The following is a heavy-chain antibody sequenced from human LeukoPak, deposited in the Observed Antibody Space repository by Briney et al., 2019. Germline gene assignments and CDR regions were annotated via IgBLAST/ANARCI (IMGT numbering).Heavy chain of an antibody. CDR1: GYTSTGYY. CDR2: INPNSGGT. Sequence: GASVKVSCKASGYTSTGYYMHWVRQAPGQGLEWMGWINPNSGGTRYAQKFQGRVTMTRDTSISTAYMELSRLRSDDTAVYYCAKDTSPPDWFDPWGQGTLVTVSS. V-gene: IGHV1-2*02. D-gene: IGHD2-2*01. J-gene: IGHJ5*02. CDR3: AKDTSPPDWFDP.